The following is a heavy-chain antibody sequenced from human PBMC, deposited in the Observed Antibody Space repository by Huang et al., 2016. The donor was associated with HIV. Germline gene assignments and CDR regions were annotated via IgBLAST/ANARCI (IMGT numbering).Heavy chain of an antibody. D-gene: IGHD3-22*01. J-gene: IGHJ4*02. V-gene: IGHV1-69*13. Sequence: VQLVQSGGEVKKVGSPVKVSCKASGGTFSRNAISGVRQAPGQGLEWMGQIIPIFGTAKYAQKFQGRVTITADISTSTLYMNLSSLRSEDTAVYYCARQLYDSTGYLMGARLHDWGQGTLVTVSS. CDR3: ARQLYDSTGYLMGARLHD. CDR2: IIPIFGTA. CDR1: GGTFSRNA.